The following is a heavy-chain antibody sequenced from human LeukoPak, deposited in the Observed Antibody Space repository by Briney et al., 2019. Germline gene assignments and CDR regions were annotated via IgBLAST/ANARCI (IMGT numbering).Heavy chain of an antibody. Sequence: PSETLSLTCAVYGGSFSGYYCSWIRQPPGKGLEWIGEINHSGSTNYNPSLKSRVTISVDTSKNQFSLKLSSVTAADTAVYYCARGPYYYGSGSYLDYWGQGTLVTVSS. CDR1: GGSFSGYY. V-gene: IGHV4-34*01. J-gene: IGHJ4*02. CDR2: INHSGST. D-gene: IGHD3-10*01. CDR3: ARGPYYYGSGSYLDY.